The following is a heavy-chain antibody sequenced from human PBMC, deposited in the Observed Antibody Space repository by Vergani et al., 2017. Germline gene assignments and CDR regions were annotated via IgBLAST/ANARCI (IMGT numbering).Heavy chain of an antibody. D-gene: IGHD3-10*01. V-gene: IGHV1-3*01. CDR2: INAGNGNT. CDR3: AREPLGVLWFGELAYGMDV. Sequence: QVQLVQSGAEVKKPGSSVKVSCKASGGTFSSYAMHWVRQAPGQRLEWMGWINAGNGNTKYSQKFQGRVTITRDTSASTAYMELSSLRSEDTSVYYCAREPLGVLWFGELAYGMDVWGQGTTVTVSS. CDR1: GGTFSSYA. J-gene: IGHJ6*02.